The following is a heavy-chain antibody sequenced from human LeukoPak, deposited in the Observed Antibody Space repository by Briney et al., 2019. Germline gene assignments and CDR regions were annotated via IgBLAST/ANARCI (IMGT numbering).Heavy chain of an antibody. D-gene: IGHD2-2*01. V-gene: IGHV3-23*01. CDR2: ISGSGGST. CDR1: GFTFSSYA. Sequence: GGSLRLSCAASGFTFSSYAMSWVRQAPGKGRGWVSAISGSGGSTYYADSVKGRFTISRDNCKNTLYLQMNSLRAEDTAVYYCAKEPYCSSTSCYDGGFDYWGQGTLVTVSS. CDR3: AKEPYCSSTSCYDGGFDY. J-gene: IGHJ4*02.